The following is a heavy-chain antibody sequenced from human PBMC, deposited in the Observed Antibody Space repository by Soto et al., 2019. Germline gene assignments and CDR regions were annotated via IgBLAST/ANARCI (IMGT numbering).Heavy chain of an antibody. CDR2: IQSGGPT. V-gene: IGHV3-66*01. D-gene: IGHD1-26*01. CDR1: GFTVSSKY. J-gene: IGHJ6*03. CDR3: ARIGLFCDGARYYRDYLDV. Sequence: GGSLRLSCAASGFTVSSKYMSWVRQAPGKGLEWVSLIQSGGPTYYADSVKGRFTISRDTSENTVHLQMDSLRAEDTAVYYCARIGLFCDGARYYRDYLDVWGKGSTVTVAS.